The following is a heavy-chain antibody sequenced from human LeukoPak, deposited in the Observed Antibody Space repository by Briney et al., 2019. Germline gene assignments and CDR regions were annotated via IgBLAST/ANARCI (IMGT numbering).Heavy chain of an antibody. J-gene: IGHJ4*02. V-gene: IGHV3-23*01. CDR3: AYYYDSSGYAVPFDY. Sequence: GGSLRLSCAASGFTFSSYAMSWVRQAPGKGLEWVSAISGSGGSTYYADSVKGRFTISRDNSKNTLYLQMDSLRAEDTAVYYCAYYYDSSGYAVPFDYWGQGTLVTVSS. CDR1: GFTFSSYA. CDR2: ISGSGGST. D-gene: IGHD3-22*01.